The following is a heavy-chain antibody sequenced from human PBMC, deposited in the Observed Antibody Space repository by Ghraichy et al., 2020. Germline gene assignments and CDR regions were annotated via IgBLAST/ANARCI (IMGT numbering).Heavy chain of an antibody. CDR2: IYYTGST. D-gene: IGHD2-15*01. J-gene: IGHJ6*03. CDR1: GGFISSYY. CDR3: AGHGYSGVDLYFYMDV. Sequence: SETLSLTCSVSGGFISSYYWSWIRQPPGKGLEWIGYIYYTGSTHYNPSLKSRVTISVDTSKNQFSLKLSSVTAADTALYYCAGHGYSGVDLYFYMDVWGKGTTVTVSS. V-gene: IGHV4-59*08.